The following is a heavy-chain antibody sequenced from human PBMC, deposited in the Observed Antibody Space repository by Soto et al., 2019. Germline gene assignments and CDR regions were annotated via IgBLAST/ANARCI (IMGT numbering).Heavy chain of an antibody. Sequence: GSGPTLVNPTQTLTLTCTFSGFSLSTSGVGVGWIRQPPGKALEWLALIYWNDDKRYSPSLKSRLTITKDTSKNQVVLTMTNMDPVDTATYYCAHSTKHRRVAAPPGYWGQGTLVTVSS. J-gene: IGHJ4*02. V-gene: IGHV2-5*01. CDR3: AHSTKHRRVAAPPGY. CDR1: GFSLSTSGVG. CDR2: IYWNDDK. D-gene: IGHD6-19*01.